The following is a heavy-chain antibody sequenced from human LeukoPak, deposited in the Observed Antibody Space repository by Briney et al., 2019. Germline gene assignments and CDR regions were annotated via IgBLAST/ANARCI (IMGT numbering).Heavy chain of an antibody. CDR2: VYYTGNT. Sequence: SETLSLTCTVSGGSITSYYWSWIRQPPGRGLEWIGFVYYTGNTNYNPSLKSRVTISVDTSKNQFSLNLNSVTAADTAVYYCARVSVWDGANSGRYFFDYWGQGTLVTVSS. D-gene: IGHD4-23*01. CDR1: GGSITSYY. J-gene: IGHJ4*02. CDR3: ARVSVWDGANSGRYFFDY. V-gene: IGHV4-59*01.